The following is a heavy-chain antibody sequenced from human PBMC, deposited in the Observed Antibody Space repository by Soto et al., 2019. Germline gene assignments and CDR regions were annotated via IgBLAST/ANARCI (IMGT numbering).Heavy chain of an antibody. CDR2: INVDSGDT. D-gene: IGHD6-6*01. CDR3: ARVGLKYLRWFDP. V-gene: IGHV1-3*01. Sequence: ASVKVSCKASGYSFRSYGIQWVRQAPGQSLEWMGWINVDSGDTEYSQSFQDRVTIIRDTSANTVYMELRSLRTEDTAVYYCARVGLKYLRWFDPWGQGSLVTVSS. J-gene: IGHJ5*02. CDR1: GYSFRSYG.